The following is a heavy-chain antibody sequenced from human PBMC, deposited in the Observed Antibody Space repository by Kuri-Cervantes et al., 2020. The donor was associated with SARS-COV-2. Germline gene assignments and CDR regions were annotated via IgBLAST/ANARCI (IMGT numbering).Heavy chain of an antibody. V-gene: IGHV3-21*01. J-gene: IGHJ4*02. D-gene: IGHD1-26*01. CDR2: ISGSGSYI. Sequence: GESLKISCAASGFSLSRYTMNWVRQAPGKALEWCSSISGSGSYIYYADSVKGRFTISKESGENSLYLHMNSLRGDDTAVYYCAREGLSEVELLDYWGQGTLVTVSS. CDR1: GFSLSRYT. CDR3: AREGLSEVELLDY.